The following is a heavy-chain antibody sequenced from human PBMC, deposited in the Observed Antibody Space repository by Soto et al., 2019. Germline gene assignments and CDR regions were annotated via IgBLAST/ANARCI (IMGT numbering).Heavy chain of an antibody. CDR1: GFTFTSYS. CDR3: ARDVDWASDY. CDR2: ISAWSVAK. J-gene: IGHJ4*02. V-gene: IGHV3-48*04. Sequence: SLRLSCAASGFTFTSYSMNWVRQAPGKGLEWLSYISAWSVAKDYADSVRGRFTISRDDAKNSLYLQMTSLRVEDTAVYYCARDVDWASDYWGQGTLVTVSS. D-gene: IGHD3-9*01.